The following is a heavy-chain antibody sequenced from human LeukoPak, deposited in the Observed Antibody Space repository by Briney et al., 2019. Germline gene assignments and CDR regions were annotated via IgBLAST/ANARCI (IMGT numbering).Heavy chain of an antibody. D-gene: IGHD4-23*01. V-gene: IGHV3-7*01. CDR1: GFTFSSYW. CDR2: MKEDGGEI. CDR3: VRDRGYSTFDY. Sequence: GGSLRLSCAASGFTFSSYWMSWVRQAPGKGLEWVANMKEDGGEINYVDSVEGRFTISRDNAKNSLYLQMNSLRVDDTAVYYCVRDRGYSTFDYWGQGTLVTVSS. J-gene: IGHJ4*02.